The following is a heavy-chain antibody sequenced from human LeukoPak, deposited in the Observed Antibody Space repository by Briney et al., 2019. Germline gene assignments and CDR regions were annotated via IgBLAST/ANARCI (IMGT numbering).Heavy chain of an antibody. V-gene: IGHV1-3*01. J-gene: IGHJ2*01. Sequence: ASVKVSCKASGYTFTTYAIHWVRQAPGQRLEWMGWINAGNGNTKYSQKFQGRVTITRDTSASTAYMELSSPRSEDTAVYYCAKPGVTTSRWYFDLWGRGTLVTVSS. D-gene: IGHD4-17*01. CDR3: AKPGVTTSRWYFDL. CDR1: GYTFTTYA. CDR2: INAGNGNT.